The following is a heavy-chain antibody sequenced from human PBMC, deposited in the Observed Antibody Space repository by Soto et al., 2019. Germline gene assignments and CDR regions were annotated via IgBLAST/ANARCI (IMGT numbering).Heavy chain of an antibody. V-gene: IGHV4-59*08. CDR2: IYYSGST. CDR1: GGSISSYY. Sequence: PSETLSLTCTVSGGSISSYYWSWIRQPPGKGLEWIGYIYYSGSTNYNPSLKSRVTISVDTSKNQFSLKLSSVTAADTAVYYCARVSGSYYYGMDVWGQGITVTVSS. D-gene: IGHD1-26*01. CDR3: ARVSGSYYYGMDV. J-gene: IGHJ6*02.